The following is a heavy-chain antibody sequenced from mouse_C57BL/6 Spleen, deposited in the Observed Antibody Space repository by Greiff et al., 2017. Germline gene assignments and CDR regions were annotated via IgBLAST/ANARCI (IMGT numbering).Heavy chain of an antibody. D-gene: IGHD1-1*01. CDR3: ARNCYYGSSPYWYFDV. Sequence: VKLMESGPGLVAPSQSLSITCTVSGFSLTSYAISWVRQPPGKGLEWLGVIWTGGGTNYNSALKSRLSISKENSKSQVFLKMNSLQTDDTARYYCARNCYYGSSPYWYFDVWGTGTTVTVSS. V-gene: IGHV2-9-1*01. CDR1: GFSLTSYA. J-gene: IGHJ1*03. CDR2: IWTGGGT.